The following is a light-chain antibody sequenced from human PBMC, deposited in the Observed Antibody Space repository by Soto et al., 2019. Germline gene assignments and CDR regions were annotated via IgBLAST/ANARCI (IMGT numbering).Light chain of an antibody. CDR1: QSISSW. CDR3: QKYNSYSRK. Sequence: DIQMTQSPSTLSASVGYRVTITCRASQSISSWFAWYQQKPGKAPKLLIYKASSLESGVPSRFSGSGSGTEFTLTISSLQPDDFATYYCQKYNSYSRKFGQGTKVDIK. CDR2: KAS. V-gene: IGKV1-5*03. J-gene: IGKJ1*01.